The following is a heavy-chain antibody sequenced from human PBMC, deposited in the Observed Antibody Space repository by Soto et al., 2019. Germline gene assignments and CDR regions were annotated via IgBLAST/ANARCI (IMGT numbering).Heavy chain of an antibody. CDR2: IYYSGST. CDR3: ARDKGKGPTGVRDV. V-gene: IGHV4-59*01. CDR1: GGSISSYY. Sequence: QVQLQESGPGLVKPSETLSLTCTVSGGSISSYYWSWIRQPPGKGLEWIGYIYYSGSTNYNPSLKSRVTISVDTSKNQFSLKRSSVTAADTAVYYCARDKGKGPTGVRDVGGQGTTVTVSS. J-gene: IGHJ6*02. D-gene: IGHD2-8*02.